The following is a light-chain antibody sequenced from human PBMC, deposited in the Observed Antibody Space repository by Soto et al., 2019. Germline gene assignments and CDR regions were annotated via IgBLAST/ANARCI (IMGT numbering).Light chain of an antibody. J-gene: IGLJ3*02. Sequence: QSVLTPPPSASGTPGQRVTLSCSGSSSNIGSNYVYWYQQLPGTAPKLLIYRNNHRPSGVPDRFSGSKSGTSASLAISGLRSEDEADYYFAACDDSLSGLWVFGGGTKLTVL. CDR1: SSNIGSNY. V-gene: IGLV1-47*01. CDR3: AACDDSLSGLWV. CDR2: RNN.